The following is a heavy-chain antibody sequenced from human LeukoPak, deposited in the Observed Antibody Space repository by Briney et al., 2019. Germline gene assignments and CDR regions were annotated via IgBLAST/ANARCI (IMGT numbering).Heavy chain of an antibody. V-gene: IGHV3-48*03. Sequence: GGSLRLSCAASGFTFSSYEMNWVRQAPGKGLEWVSYISSSGGTIYYADSVKGRFTISRDNAKNSLYLQMNSLRAEDTAVYYCAELGITMIGGVWGKGTSVTISS. CDR1: GFTFSSYE. CDR2: ISSSGGTI. CDR3: AELGITMIGGV. D-gene: IGHD3-10*02. J-gene: IGHJ6*04.